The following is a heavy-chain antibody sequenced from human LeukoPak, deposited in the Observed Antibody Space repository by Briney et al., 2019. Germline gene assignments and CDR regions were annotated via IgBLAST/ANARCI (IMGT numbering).Heavy chain of an antibody. Sequence: GESLKISCKGSGYSFTSYWISWVRQMPGKGLEWMGRIDPSDSYTNYSPSFQGHVTISADKSISTAYLQWSSLKASDTAMYYCARQHGDWPWYFDLWGRGTLVTVSS. V-gene: IGHV5-10-1*01. CDR3: ARQHGDWPWYFDL. J-gene: IGHJ2*01. CDR2: IDPSDSYT. CDR1: GYSFTSYW. D-gene: IGHD4-17*01.